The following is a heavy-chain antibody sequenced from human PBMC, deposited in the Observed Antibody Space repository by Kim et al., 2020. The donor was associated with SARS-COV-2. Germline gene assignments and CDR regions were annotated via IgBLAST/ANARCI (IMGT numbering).Heavy chain of an antibody. V-gene: IGHV3-30*03. CDR2: K. Sequence: KDYAHSVKGRFTISRDNSKNTLYLQMNSLRAEDTAVYYCARVATKYYFDYWGQGTLVTVSS. CDR3: ARVATKYYFDY. J-gene: IGHJ4*02. D-gene: IGHD5-12*01.